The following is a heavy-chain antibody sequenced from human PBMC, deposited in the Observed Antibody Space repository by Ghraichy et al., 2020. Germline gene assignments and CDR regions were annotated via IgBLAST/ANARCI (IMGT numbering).Heavy chain of an antibody. CDR3: ARLRQLPPS. CDR1: GGSISSSSYY. V-gene: IGHV4-39*01. CDR2: IYYSGST. J-gene: IGHJ4*02. Sequence: SETLSLTCTVSGGSISSSSYYWGWIRQPPGKGLEWIGSIYYSGSTYYNPSLKSRVTISVDTSKNQFSLKLSSVTAADTAVYYCARLRQLPPSWGQGTLVTVSS. D-gene: IGHD2-2*01.